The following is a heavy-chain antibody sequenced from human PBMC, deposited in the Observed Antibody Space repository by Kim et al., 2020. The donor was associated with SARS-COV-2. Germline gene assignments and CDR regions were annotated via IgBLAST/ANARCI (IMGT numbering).Heavy chain of an antibody. CDR3: ARGLGSSHYYYYGMDV. CDR1: GYTFTSYY. V-gene: IGHV1-46*01. Sequence: ASVKVSCKASGYTFTSYYMHWVRQAPGQGLEWMGIINPSGGSTSYAQKFQGRVTMTRDTSTSTVYMELSSLRSEDTAVYYCARGLGSSHYYYYGMDVWGQETTVTVSS. J-gene: IGHJ6*02. CDR2: INPSGGST. D-gene: IGHD3-10*01.